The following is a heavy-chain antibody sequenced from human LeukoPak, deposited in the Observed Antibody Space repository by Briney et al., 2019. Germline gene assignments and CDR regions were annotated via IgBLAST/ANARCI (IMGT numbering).Heavy chain of an antibody. V-gene: IGHV3-7*03. J-gene: IGHJ4*02. CDR3: ARVGSYPYFDY. CDR1: GFTFSSYW. CDR2: IKQDGSEK. D-gene: IGHD3-16*02. Sequence: GGSLRLSCAASGFTFSSYWMSWVRQAPGKGLEWVASIKQDGSEKYYVDSVKGRFTISRDNAKNSLYLQMNSLRAEDTAVYYCARVGSYPYFDYWGQGTLVTVSS.